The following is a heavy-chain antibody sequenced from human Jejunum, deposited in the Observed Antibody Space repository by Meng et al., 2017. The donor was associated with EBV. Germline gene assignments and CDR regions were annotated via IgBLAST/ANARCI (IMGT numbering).Heavy chain of an antibody. CDR2: INTNTGYP. V-gene: IGHV7-4-1*02. D-gene: IGHD2-8*02. J-gene: IGHJ5*02. Sequence: QGEVVQSGMELTTPGASVQVSYKASGYTFHSSGINWVRRAPGQGLEWMGWINTNTGYPTYAQDFTGRFVFSLDTSVSTAYLQITSLSTEDNAVYYCARVRPGGGWFDPWGQGTLVTVSS. CDR1: GYTFHSSG. CDR3: ARVRPGGGWFDP.